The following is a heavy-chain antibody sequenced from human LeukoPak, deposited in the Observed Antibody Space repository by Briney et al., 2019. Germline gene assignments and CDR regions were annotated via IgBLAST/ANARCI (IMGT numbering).Heavy chain of an antibody. CDR1: GGSFSGYY. J-gene: IGHJ4*02. V-gene: IGHV4-34*01. Sequence: SETLSLTCAVYGGSFSGYYWSWIRQPPGKGLEWIGEINHSGSTNYNPSLKSRVTISVDTSKNQFSLKLSSVTAADTAVYYCARGPYYYDSSGYHYFDCWGQGTPVTVSS. CDR3: ARGPYYYDSSGYHYFDC. CDR2: INHSGST. D-gene: IGHD3-22*01.